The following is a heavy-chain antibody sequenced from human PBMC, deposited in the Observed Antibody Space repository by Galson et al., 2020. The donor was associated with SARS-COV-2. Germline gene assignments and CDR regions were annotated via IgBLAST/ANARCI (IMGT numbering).Heavy chain of an antibody. V-gene: IGHV1-58*02. CDR3: AAAKGSSGWSY. J-gene: IGHJ4*02. CDR2: NVVGSGNT. CDR1: RFTFNRPA. Sequence: SVKVSCKASRFTFNRPAMQWVRQARGQRIEWIGWNVVGSGNTNYAQKFQERVTITRDMSTSTADMELSSLRSEDTAVYYCAAAKGSSGWSYWGQGTLVTVSS. D-gene: IGHD6-19*01.